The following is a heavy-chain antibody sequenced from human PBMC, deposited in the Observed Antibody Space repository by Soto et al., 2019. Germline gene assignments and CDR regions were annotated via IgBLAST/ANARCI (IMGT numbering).Heavy chain of an antibody. D-gene: IGHD3-10*01. CDR2: IYYSGST. CDR3: ARVWGYYFDY. J-gene: IGHJ4*02. CDR1: CGSISSYY. Sequence: SETLSLPYTVSCGSISSYYWRWIRQPPGKGLEWIGYIYYSGSTNYNPSLKSRVTISVDTSKNQFSLKLSSVTAADTAVYYCARVWGYYFDYWGKGTLVTVSP. V-gene: IGHV4-59*01.